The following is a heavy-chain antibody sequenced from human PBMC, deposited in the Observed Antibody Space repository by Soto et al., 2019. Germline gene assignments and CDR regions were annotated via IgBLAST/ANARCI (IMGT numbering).Heavy chain of an antibody. D-gene: IGHD5-12*01. Sequence: QVQLQQWGAGLLKPSETLSLTCAVYGGSFSGYYWSWIRQPPGKGLEWIGEINHRGSTNYNPSLKSRVTISVDTSKNQFSLKLSSVTAADTAVYYCARVGSSGYVNWGQGTLVTVSS. V-gene: IGHV4-34*01. CDR3: ARVGSSGYVN. CDR2: INHRGST. CDR1: GGSFSGYY. J-gene: IGHJ4*02.